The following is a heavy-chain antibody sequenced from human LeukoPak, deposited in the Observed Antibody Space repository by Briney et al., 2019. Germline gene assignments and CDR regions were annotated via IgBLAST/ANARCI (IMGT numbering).Heavy chain of an antibody. CDR3: ARSQITMVRGVIITFYY. Sequence: SVTLSLTCTVSGGSISSGGYYWSWIRQHPGKGLEWIGYIYYSGSTYYNPSLKSRVTISVDTSKNQFSLKLSSVTAADTAVYYCARSQITMVRGVIITFYYWGQGTLVTVSS. J-gene: IGHJ4*02. D-gene: IGHD3-10*01. V-gene: IGHV4-31*03. CDR2: IYYSGST. CDR1: GGSISSGGYY.